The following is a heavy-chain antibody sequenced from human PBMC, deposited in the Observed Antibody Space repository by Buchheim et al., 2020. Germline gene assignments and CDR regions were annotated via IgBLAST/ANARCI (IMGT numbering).Heavy chain of an antibody. CDR3: ARSSVTGFDY. Sequence: EVQLLESGGGLAQPGGSLRLSCAASGFTFSNYAMGWVRQAPGKGLEWVSVISGSDGSTYYADSVKGRFTISRDNAKNSLYLQMNSLRAEDTAVYYCARSSVTGFDYWGQGTL. CDR2: ISGSDGST. V-gene: IGHV3-23*01. J-gene: IGHJ4*02. CDR1: GFTFSNYA.